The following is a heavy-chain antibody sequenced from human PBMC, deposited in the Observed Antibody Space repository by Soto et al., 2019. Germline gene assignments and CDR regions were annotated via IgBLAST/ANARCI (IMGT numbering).Heavy chain of an antibody. Sequence: QPGGSLRLSCAASGFTFSYYAMHWVRQAPGKGLEWVAVMSYDGSNKYYADSVKGRFTISRDNSKNTLFLQMNSLRAEDTAVYYCARGDSIAAAGIVGIHWFDPWGQGTRVTVSS. J-gene: IGHJ5*02. V-gene: IGHV3-30-3*01. CDR3: ARGDSIAAAGIVGIHWFDP. CDR1: GFTFSYYA. CDR2: MSYDGSNK. D-gene: IGHD6-13*01.